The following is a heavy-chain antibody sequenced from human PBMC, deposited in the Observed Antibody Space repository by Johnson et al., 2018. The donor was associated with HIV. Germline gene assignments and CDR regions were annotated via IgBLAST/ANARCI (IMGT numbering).Heavy chain of an antibody. CDR3: ARDGGSTRGDAFDI. CDR1: GFTFSSYG. V-gene: IGHV3-30*02. CDR2: IRYDGSNK. D-gene: IGHD1-26*01. J-gene: IGHJ3*02. Sequence: QVQLVESGGGVVQPGGSLRLSCAASGFTFSSYGMHWVRQAPGKGLEWVAFIRYDGSNKYYADSVKGRFTISRDNSKNTLYLQMNSLRAEDTAVYYCARDGGSTRGDAFDILGQGTMVTVSS.